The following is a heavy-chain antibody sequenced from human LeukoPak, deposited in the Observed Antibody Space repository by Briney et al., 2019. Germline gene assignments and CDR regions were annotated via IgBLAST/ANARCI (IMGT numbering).Heavy chain of an antibody. CDR2: IRYDGSNK. CDR1: GFTFSSYG. Sequence: GGSLRLSCAASGFTFSSYGMHWVRQAPGKGLEWVAFIRYDGSNKYYADSVKGRFTISRDNSKNTLYLQMNSLRAEDTAVYYCASSYDSSGYYFHLDYWGQGTLVTVSS. D-gene: IGHD3-22*01. V-gene: IGHV3-30*02. CDR3: ASSYDSSGYYFHLDY. J-gene: IGHJ4*02.